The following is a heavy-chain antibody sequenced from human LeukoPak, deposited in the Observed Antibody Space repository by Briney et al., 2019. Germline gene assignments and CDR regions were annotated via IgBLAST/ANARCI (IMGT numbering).Heavy chain of an antibody. CDR2: IGSGI. CDR3: ARGHDSSGYPIFAN. V-gene: IGHV3-11*01. D-gene: IGHD3-22*01. CDR1: GFTFSDYY. J-gene: IGHJ4*02. Sequence: GGSLRLSCAASGFTFSDYYMTWIRQAPGKGLEWLSYIGSGIYYADSVRGRFTVSRDDAKNSLYLQMDSLRAEDTAVYYCARGHDSSGYPIFANWGQGTLVTVSS.